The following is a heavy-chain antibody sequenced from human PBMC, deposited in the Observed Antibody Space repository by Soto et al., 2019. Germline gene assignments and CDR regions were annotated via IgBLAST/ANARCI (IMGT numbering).Heavy chain of an antibody. CDR3: AREVLYSSSWYLSRWFDP. J-gene: IGHJ5*02. V-gene: IGHV4-59*01. CDR2: IYYSGST. D-gene: IGHD6-13*01. CDR1: GGSISSYY. Sequence: SETLSLTCTVSGGSISSYYWSWIRQPPGKGLEWIGYIYYSGSTNYNPSLKSRVSISVDTSKNQFSLKLSSVTAADTAVYYCAREVLYSSSWYLSRWFDPWGQGTLVTVSS.